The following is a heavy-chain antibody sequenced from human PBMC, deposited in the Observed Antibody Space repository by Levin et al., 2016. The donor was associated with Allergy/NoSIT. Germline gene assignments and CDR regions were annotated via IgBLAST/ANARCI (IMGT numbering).Heavy chain of an antibody. Sequence: SETLSLTCAVYGGSFSGYYWSWIRQPPGKGLEWIGEINQSGSTDYNPSLKSRVTISIDTSKNQFSLKLRSVTAADTAVYYCARSLPLRGASEWGQGTLVTVSS. D-gene: IGHD3-10*01. CDR1: GGSFSGYY. CDR3: ARSLPLRGASE. V-gene: IGHV4-34*01. J-gene: IGHJ4*02. CDR2: INQSGST.